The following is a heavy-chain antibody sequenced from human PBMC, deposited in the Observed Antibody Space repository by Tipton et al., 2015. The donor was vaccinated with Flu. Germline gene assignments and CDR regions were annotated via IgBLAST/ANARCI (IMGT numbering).Heavy chain of an antibody. CDR2: IYTSGST. V-gene: IGHV4-61*02. CDR3: ARDRWEYSRGFDS. J-gene: IGHJ4*02. CDR1: GGSISSSSYY. D-gene: IGHD6-13*01. Sequence: TLSLTCTVSGGSISSSSYYWSWIRQPAGKGLEWIGRIYTSGSTNYNPSLKSRVTISVDTSKNQFSLKLTSVTAADTAVYYCARDRWEYSRGFDSWGQGTLVTVSP.